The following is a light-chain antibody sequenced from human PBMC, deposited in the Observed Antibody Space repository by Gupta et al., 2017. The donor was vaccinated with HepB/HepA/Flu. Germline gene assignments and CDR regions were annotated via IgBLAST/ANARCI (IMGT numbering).Light chain of an antibody. CDR1: QNISSG. Sequence: EIVMTQSPATLSVSLGERATLSCRASQNISSGLAWYQQKPGQTPRLLIYDASTRATEIPARFSGSGSATEFTLTISSLQSEETVVYYCQQYKNWPPTFGGGTRLEIK. J-gene: IGKJ4*01. CDR2: DAS. V-gene: IGKV3-15*01. CDR3: QQYKNWPPT.